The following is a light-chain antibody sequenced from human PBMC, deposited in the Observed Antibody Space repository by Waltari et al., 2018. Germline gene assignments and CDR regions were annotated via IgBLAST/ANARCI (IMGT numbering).Light chain of an antibody. CDR2: VNSDGSH. CDR3: QTGGHGTWV. J-gene: IGLJ3*02. V-gene: IGLV4-69*01. Sequence: QLVLTQSPSASASLGASVKLTCTLSRGHSSNIIAWHQQQPEKGPRYLMKVNSDGSHSKGDGIPDRFSGSSSGAERYLTISSLQSEDEADYYGQTGGHGTWVFGGGTKLTVL. CDR1: RGHSSNI.